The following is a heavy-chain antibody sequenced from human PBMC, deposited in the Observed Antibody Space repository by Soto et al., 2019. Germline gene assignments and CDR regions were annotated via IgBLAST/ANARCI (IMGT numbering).Heavy chain of an antibody. V-gene: IGHV1-69*04. CDR2: IIPILGIA. J-gene: IGHJ4*02. D-gene: IGHD1-20*01. Sequence: SVKVSCKASGGTFSSYTISWVRQAPGQGLEWMGRIIPILGIANYAQKFQGRVTITAGKSTSTAYMELSSLRSEDTAVYYCAREEKRDNWNYFDYWGQGTLVTVSS. CDR1: GGTFSSYT. CDR3: AREEKRDNWNYFDY.